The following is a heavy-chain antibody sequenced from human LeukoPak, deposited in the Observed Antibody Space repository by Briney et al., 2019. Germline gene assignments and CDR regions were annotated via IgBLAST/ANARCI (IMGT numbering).Heavy chain of an antibody. Sequence: SETLSLTCTVSGGSTSTYYWTWLRQPPGKGLEWIGYIYYSGSTNYNPSLKSRVTISLDTSKNQFSLKLSSVTAADTAVYYCARQYSSGWYYFDYWGQGTLVTVSS. CDR3: ARQYSSGWYYFDY. V-gene: IGHV4-59*01. D-gene: IGHD6-19*01. CDR2: IYYSGST. CDR1: GGSTSTYY. J-gene: IGHJ4*02.